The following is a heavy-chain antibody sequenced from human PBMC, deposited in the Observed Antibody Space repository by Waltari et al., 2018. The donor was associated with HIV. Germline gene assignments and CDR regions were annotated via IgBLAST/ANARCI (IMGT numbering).Heavy chain of an antibody. J-gene: IGHJ3*02. CDR1: GFTFSRYA. Sequence: EVQLVETGGGLVQPGGSLRLSCAASGFTFSRYAMGWVGQAPGKGLEWVSAISGSGGSTYYADSVKGRFTISRDNSKNTLYLQMNSLRAEDTAVYYCAKGPSVTPDAFDIWGQGTMVTVSS. CDR3: AKGPSVTPDAFDI. V-gene: IGHV3-23*04. D-gene: IGHD4-17*01. CDR2: ISGSGGST.